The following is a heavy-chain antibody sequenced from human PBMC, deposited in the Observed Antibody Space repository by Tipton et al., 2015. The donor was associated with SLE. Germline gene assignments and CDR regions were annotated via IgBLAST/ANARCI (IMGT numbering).Heavy chain of an antibody. CDR1: GYTFTGYY. V-gene: IGHV1-2*06. D-gene: IGHD4-17*01. CDR3: ARDGDSATTYNYYMDV. Sequence: QSGAEVKKPGASVKVSCKASGYTFTGYYMHWVRQAPGQGLEWMGRINPNNGGTNYAQRFQGRVTMTRDTSLSTVYMELSRLRSDDAAVYYCARDGDSATTYNYYMDVWGEGTAVTVSS. J-gene: IGHJ6*03. CDR2: INPNNGGT.